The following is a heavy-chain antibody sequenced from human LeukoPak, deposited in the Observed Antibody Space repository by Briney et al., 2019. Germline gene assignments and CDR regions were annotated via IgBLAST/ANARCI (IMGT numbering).Heavy chain of an antibody. V-gene: IGHV3-30*04. CDR3: AREGHTSGYCGTFDV. D-gene: IGHD3-22*01. CDR1: GIAFSNSI. Sequence: PGGSLRLSCVASGIAFSNSIMHWVRQAPGKGLEWVSAMSYDGFSKYYADSMKGRLTISRDDSKNTVYLQMKSLRPEDTAVYYCAREGHTSGYCGTFDVWGQGTTVAVSS. CDR2: MSYDGFSK. J-gene: IGHJ3*01.